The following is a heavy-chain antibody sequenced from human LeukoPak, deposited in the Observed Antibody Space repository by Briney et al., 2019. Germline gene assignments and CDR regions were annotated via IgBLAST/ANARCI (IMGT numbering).Heavy chain of an antibody. CDR1: GGTFSSYA. CDR3: ARDSVLCSGGSCYSGWFDP. CDR2: IIPIFGTA. D-gene: IGHD2-15*01. J-gene: IGHJ5*02. Sequence: SVKVSCKASGGTFSSYAISWVRQAPGQGLEWMGGIIPIFGTANYAQKFQGRVTITTDESTSTAYMELSSLRSEDTAVYYCARDSVLCSGGSCYSGWFDPWGQGTLVTVSS. V-gene: IGHV1-69*05.